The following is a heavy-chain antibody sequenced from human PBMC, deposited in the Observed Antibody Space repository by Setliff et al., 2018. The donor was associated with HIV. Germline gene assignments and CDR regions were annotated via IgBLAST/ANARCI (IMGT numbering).Heavy chain of an antibody. D-gene: IGHD1-1*01. CDR3: ARAPRDNWTSSDFLH. Sequence: SSETLSLTCTVSGGSISSHYWSWIRQHPGKGLEWIGYIYYSGATYYNPSLKSRATISVDSSKNRFSLNLSSVTAADTAVYYCARAPRDNWTSSDFLHWGQGTQVTVSS. V-gene: IGHV4-59*11. CDR2: IYYSGAT. CDR1: GGSISSHY. J-gene: IGHJ1*01.